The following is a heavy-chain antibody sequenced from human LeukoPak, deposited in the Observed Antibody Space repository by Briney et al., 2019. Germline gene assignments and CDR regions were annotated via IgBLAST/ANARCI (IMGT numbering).Heavy chain of an antibody. CDR2: IYYSGST. D-gene: IGHD6-25*01. CDR1: GGSISSNRYY. V-gene: IGHV4-39*01. CDR3: ARRGLAAASREDY. Sequence: PSETLSLTCTVPGGSISSNRYYWGWIRQPPGKGLEWIGSIYYSGSTYYNPSLKSRVTISVDTSKNQFSLKLSSVAAADTAVYYCARRGLAAASREDYWGQGTLVTVSS. J-gene: IGHJ4*02.